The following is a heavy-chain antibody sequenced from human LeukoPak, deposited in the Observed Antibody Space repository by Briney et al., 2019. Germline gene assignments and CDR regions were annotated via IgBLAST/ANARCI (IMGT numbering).Heavy chain of an antibody. CDR2: ISAYNGNT. CDR1: GYTFTSYG. V-gene: IGHV1-18*01. Sequence: ASVKVSCKASGYTFTSYGISWVRQAPGQGLEWMGWISAYNGNTNYAQKLQGRVTMTTDTSTSTAYMELRSLRSDDTAVYYCAREGDTPPAITIFGVVNRNYYYGMDVWGQGTTVTVPS. J-gene: IGHJ6*02. D-gene: IGHD3-3*01. CDR3: AREGDTPPAITIFGVVNRNYYYGMDV.